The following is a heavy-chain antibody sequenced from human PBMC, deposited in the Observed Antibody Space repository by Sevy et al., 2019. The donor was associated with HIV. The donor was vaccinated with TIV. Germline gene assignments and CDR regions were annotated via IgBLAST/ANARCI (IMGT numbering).Heavy chain of an antibody. V-gene: IGHV4-34*01. CDR3: ARGGRDYDYVWGSYRCASYYFDY. CDR2: INHSGST. Sequence: SETLSLTCAVYGGSFSGYYWSWIRQPPGKGLEWIGEINHSGSTNYNPSLKSRVTISVDTSKNQFSLKLSSVTAADTAVYYCARGGRDYDYVWGSYRCASYYFDYWGQGTLVTVSS. J-gene: IGHJ4*02. D-gene: IGHD3-16*02. CDR1: GGSFSGYY.